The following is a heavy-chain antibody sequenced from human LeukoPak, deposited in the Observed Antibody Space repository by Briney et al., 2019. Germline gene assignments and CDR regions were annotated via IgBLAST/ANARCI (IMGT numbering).Heavy chain of an antibody. CDR3: ARDRPYSSGWYYFDY. Sequence: GRSLRLSCAASGFTFSSYAMHWVRQAPGKGLGWVAVISYDGSNEYYADSVKGRFTISRDNSKNTLYLQMNSLRAEDTAVYYCARDRPYSSGWYYFDYWGQGTLVTVSP. J-gene: IGHJ4*02. CDR2: ISYDGSNE. CDR1: GFTFSSYA. V-gene: IGHV3-30-3*01. D-gene: IGHD6-19*01.